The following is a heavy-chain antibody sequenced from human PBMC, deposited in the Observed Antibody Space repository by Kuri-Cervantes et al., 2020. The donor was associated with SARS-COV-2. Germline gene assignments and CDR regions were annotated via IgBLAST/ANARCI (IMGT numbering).Heavy chain of an antibody. CDR3: AKGKATGSF. CDR2: IGHTGSTI. Sequence: LSLTCAASGFTFDDYAMHWVRQAPGKGLEWVAYIGHTGSTIYYADSVRGRFTISRDNAKNSLYLQMNSLRDEDTAVYYCAKGKATGSFWGQGTLVTVSS. V-gene: IGHV3-48*02. CDR1: GFTFDDYA. J-gene: IGHJ4*02.